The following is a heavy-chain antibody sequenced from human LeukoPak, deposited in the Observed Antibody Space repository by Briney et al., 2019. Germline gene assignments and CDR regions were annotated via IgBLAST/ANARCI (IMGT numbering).Heavy chain of an antibody. D-gene: IGHD1-7*01. CDR1: GLTFSRYN. CDR2: IGTSSNNI. V-gene: IGHV3-21*01. J-gene: IGHJ4*02. Sequence: PGGSLRPSCAASGLTFSRYNMNWVRQAPGKGLEWVSSIGTSSNNIYYTDSVKGRFTISRDNAKNSLYLQVDSLRVEDTAVYFCASGTVGNYALDYWGQGTLVTVSS. CDR3: ASGTVGNYALDY.